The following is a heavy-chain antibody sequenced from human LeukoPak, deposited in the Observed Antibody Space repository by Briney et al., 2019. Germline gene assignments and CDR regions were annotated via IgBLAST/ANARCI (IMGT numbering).Heavy chain of an antibody. CDR3: ATGGYDSSGYPTYFDY. CDR1: GFAFSGYA. D-gene: IGHD3-22*01. J-gene: IGHJ4*02. CDR2: IGARGDVT. Sequence: GGSLRLSCTVSGFAFSGYAMSWVRQAPGKGPEWVSSIGARGDVTYSADSVKGRFTISRDNSKRTLFLQMNSLRAEDTAVYYCATGGYDSSGYPTYFDYWGQGTLVTVSS. V-gene: IGHV3-23*01.